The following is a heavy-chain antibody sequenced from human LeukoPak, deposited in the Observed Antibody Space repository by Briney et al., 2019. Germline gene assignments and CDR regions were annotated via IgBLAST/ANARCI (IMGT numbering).Heavy chain of an antibody. D-gene: IGHD3-22*01. CDR1: GFTFSSYA. CDR3: ARPYYSYYYDSSGFQH. J-gene: IGHJ1*01. CDR2: ISYDGSNK. V-gene: IGHV3-30*04. Sequence: PGGSLRLSCAASGFTFSSYAMHWVRQAPGKGLEWVAVISYDGSNKYYADSVKGRFTISRDNSKNTLYLQMNSLRAEDTAVYYCARPYYSYYYDSSGFQHWGQGTLVTVSS.